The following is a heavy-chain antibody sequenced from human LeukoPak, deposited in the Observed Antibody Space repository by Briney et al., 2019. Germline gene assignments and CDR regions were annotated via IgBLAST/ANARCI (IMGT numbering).Heavy chain of an antibody. Sequence: GESLKISCKGSGYSFTSYWIVGVRQMPGKGLEWMGMIYPGDSDTRYSQSFQGQVTISADTSITTAYLQWSSLKASDTAMYFCARPLVGTGYSSSGYFDSWGQGTLVTVSS. V-gene: IGHV5-51*01. D-gene: IGHD6-13*01. CDR1: GYSFTSYW. CDR3: ARPLVGTGYSSSGYFDS. CDR2: IYPGDSDT. J-gene: IGHJ4*02.